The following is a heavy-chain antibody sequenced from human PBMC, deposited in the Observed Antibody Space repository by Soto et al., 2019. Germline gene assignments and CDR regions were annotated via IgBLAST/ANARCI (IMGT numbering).Heavy chain of an antibody. CDR2: IDPSDSYT. D-gene: IGHD2-2*01. V-gene: IGHV5-10-1*01. J-gene: IGHJ5*02. CDR1: GYSFTSYW. Sequence: GESLKISCKGSGYSFTSYWISWVRQMPGKGLEWMGRIDPSDSYTNYSPSFQGHVTISADKSISTAYLQWSSLKASDTAMYYCARHDCSSTSCYGFRDWFDPWGQGTLVTVSS. CDR3: ARHDCSSTSCYGFRDWFDP.